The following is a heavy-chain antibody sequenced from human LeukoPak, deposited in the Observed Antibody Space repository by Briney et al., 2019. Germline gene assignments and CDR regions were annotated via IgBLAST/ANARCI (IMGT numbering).Heavy chain of an antibody. D-gene: IGHD3-22*01. V-gene: IGHV1-69*05. J-gene: IGHJ4*02. CDR1: GGTFSSYA. Sequence: GASVKVSCKASGGTFSSYAISWVRQAPGQGLEWMGRIIPIFGTANSAQKFQGRVKITTDESTSTAYMELSSLRSEDTAVYYCARERADYYDSSGYYDYWGQGTLVTVSS. CDR3: ARERADYYDSSGYYDY. CDR2: IIPIFGTA.